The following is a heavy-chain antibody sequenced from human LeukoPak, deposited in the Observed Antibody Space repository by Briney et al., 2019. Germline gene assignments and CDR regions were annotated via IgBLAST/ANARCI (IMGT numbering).Heavy chain of an antibody. CDR1: GFTFSSYE. CDR2: ITSSGSAI. Sequence: PGGSLRLSCETSGFTFSSYEMNWVRQGPGKGLEWVSFITSSGSAIYYADSVGGRFTVSRDNAKNSLTLQMNSLRAEDTAVYFCARVGNLRVGAEDAFDIWGQGTLVSVSS. J-gene: IGHJ3*02. V-gene: IGHV3-48*03. CDR3: ARVGNLRVGAEDAFDI. D-gene: IGHD1-26*01.